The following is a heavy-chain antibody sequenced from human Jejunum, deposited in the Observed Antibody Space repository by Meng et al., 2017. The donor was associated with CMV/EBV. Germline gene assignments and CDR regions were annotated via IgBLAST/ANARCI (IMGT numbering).Heavy chain of an antibody. Sequence: TFTGHYMHWVRQAPGQGPEWMGWINPNGGGTTYAQKFQGRVIMTRDTSISTAYMELRSLRSDDTAVYYCASAYYDFWSASYRFDYWGQGTLVTVSS. J-gene: IGHJ4*02. V-gene: IGHV1-2*02. D-gene: IGHD3-3*01. CDR2: INPNGGGT. CDR3: ASAYYDFWSASYRFDY. CDR1: TFTGHY.